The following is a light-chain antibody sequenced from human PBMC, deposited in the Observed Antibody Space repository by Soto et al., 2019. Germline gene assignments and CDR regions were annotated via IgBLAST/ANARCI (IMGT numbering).Light chain of an antibody. CDR3: QQYGISPT. J-gene: IGKJ1*01. Sequence: EIVMTQSPATLSVSPGERATLSCRASQSVSSNLAWYQQKPGQAPRLLIYGASTRATGIPARFSGSGSGTDFTLTISRLEPVDFAVYYCQQYGISPTFGQGTKVEIK. V-gene: IGKV3-15*01. CDR2: GAS. CDR1: QSVSSN.